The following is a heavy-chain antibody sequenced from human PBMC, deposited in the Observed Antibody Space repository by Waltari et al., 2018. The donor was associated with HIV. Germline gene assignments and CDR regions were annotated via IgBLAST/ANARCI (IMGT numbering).Heavy chain of an antibody. CDR1: GYRFTGYY. D-gene: IGHD5-12*01. CDR2: INPDIGGT. CDR3: ARDGAGGYGGPPFDF. J-gene: IGHJ4*02. V-gene: IGHV1-2*06. Sequence: QAQLVQSGAEVKKPGASVKVSCKASGYRFTGYYIHWVRQAPGQGPEWMGRINPDIGGTNYAQKFQGRVTMTRDTSISTAHMDLSRLRSDDTAIYYCARDGAGGYGGPPFDFWGQGALVTVSS.